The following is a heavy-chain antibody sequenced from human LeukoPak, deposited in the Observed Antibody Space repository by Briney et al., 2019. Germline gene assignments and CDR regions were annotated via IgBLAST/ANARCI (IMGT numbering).Heavy chain of an antibody. CDR2: ISGSGGST. J-gene: IGHJ4*02. D-gene: IGHD3-3*01. CDR1: GFTFSSYA. CDR3: AKDLRFLEWLFPNFDY. Sequence: PGGSLRLSCAASGFTFSSYAMSWVRQAPGKGLEWVSAISGSGGSTYYADSVKGRFTISRDNSKNTLYLQMNSQRAEDTAVYYCAKDLRFLEWLFPNFDYWGQGTLVTVSS. V-gene: IGHV3-23*01.